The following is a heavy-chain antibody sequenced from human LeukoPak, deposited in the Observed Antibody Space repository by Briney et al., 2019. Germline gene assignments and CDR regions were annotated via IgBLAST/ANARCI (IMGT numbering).Heavy chain of an antibody. D-gene: IGHD3-10*01. CDR1: GGSFSGYY. CDR3: ASRGSGSSKVYYYYYYGMDV. J-gene: IGHJ6*02. Sequence: KPSETLSLTCAVYGGSFSGYYWSWIRQPPGKGLEWIGEINHSGSTNYNPSLKSRVTISVDTSKNQFSLKLSSVTAADTAVYYCASRGSGSSKVYYYYYYGMDVWGQGTTVTVPS. CDR2: INHSGST. V-gene: IGHV4-34*01.